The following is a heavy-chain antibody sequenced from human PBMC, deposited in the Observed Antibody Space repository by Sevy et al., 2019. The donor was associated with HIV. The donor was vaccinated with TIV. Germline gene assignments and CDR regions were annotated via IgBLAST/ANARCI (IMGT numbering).Heavy chain of an antibody. V-gene: IGHV4-39*01. D-gene: IGHD2-21*02. Sequence: SETLSLTCTVSGGSISSSSYYWGWIRQPPGKGLEWIGSIYYSGSTYYNPSLKSRVTISVDTSKNQCSLKLSSVTAADTAVYYCERINCGGDCYLYFDYWGQGTLVTVSS. CDR2: IYYSGST. CDR3: ERINCGGDCYLYFDY. CDR1: GGSISSSSYY. J-gene: IGHJ4*02.